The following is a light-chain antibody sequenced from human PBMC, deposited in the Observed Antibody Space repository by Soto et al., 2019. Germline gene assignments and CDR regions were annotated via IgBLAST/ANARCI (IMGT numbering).Light chain of an antibody. CDR3: QQYNNWSPRYT. Sequence: DIVLTQSPATLSVSPGASATLSCRASQSVSRALAWYQHVPGQAPRLLIYDSSTRATGVPARFSGSGSGTRFTHTISSLQSEDFAVYYFQQYNNWSPRYTFGQGPKLQI. V-gene: IGKV3-15*01. CDR2: DSS. CDR1: QSVSRA. J-gene: IGKJ2*01.